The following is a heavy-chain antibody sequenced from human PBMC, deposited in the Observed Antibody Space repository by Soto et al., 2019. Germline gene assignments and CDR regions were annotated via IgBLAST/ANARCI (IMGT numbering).Heavy chain of an antibody. CDR2: IYYSGST. CDR1: GGSISSSSYY. CDR3: ARLAGETYYYGSGSEYFDY. J-gene: IGHJ4*02. D-gene: IGHD3-10*01. V-gene: IGHV4-39*01. Sequence: SETLSLTCTVSGGSISSSSYYWGWIRQPPGKGLEWIGSIYYSGSTYYNPSLKSRVTISVDTSKNQFSLKLSSVTAADTAVYYCARLAGETYYYGSGSEYFDYWGQGTLVTVSS.